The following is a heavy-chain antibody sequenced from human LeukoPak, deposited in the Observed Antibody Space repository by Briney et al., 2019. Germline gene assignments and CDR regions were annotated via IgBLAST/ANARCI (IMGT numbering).Heavy chain of an antibody. CDR2: IYHSGST. V-gene: IGHV4-30-2*01. CDR1: GGSISSGGYS. Sequence: PSETLSLTCTVSGGSISSGGYSWSWVRQPPGKGLEWIGYIYHSGSTYYNPSLKSRVTISVDRSKNQFSLKLSSVTAADTAVYYCARTSIAARRANAFDIWGQGTMVTVSS. CDR3: ARTSIAARRANAFDI. J-gene: IGHJ3*02. D-gene: IGHD6-6*01.